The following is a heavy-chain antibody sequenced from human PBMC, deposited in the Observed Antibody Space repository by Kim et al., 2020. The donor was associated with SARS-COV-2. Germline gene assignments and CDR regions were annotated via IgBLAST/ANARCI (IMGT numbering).Heavy chain of an antibody. J-gene: IGHJ4*02. CDR2: ISNGGDTK. CDR3: AKDSPYYDNSGWIDY. Sequence: GGSLRLSCAASGFTFSSYEMNWVRQAPGKGLEWVSYISNGGDTKYYADSVKGRFTISRDNAKNSLYPQMNSLRAEDTALYYCAKDSPYYDNSGWIDYWGQGTLVTVSS. V-gene: IGHV3-48*03. CDR1: GFTFSSYE. D-gene: IGHD3-22*01.